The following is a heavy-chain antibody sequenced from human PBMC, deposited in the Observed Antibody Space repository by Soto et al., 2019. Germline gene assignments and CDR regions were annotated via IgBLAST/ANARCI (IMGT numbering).Heavy chain of an antibody. CDR2: ISGSGIST. CDR3: SKEHVGPDWYFGL. Sequence: DVQLLESGGGLVQPGGSLRLSCAASGFTFRSYAMSWVRQAPGKGLEWVSGISGSGISTHYADSVKGRFTVSRDNSKNTLYLQMNSLRAEDTAVYIWSKEHVGPDWYFGLWGRGTLVTVSS. CDR1: GFTFRSYA. J-gene: IGHJ2*01. V-gene: IGHV3-23*01.